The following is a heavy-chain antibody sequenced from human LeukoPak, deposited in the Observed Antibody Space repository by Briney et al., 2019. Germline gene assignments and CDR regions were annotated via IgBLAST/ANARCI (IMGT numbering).Heavy chain of an antibody. CDR2: FDPEDGET. CDR3: ARGWGPAANDGFGY. D-gene: IGHD2-2*01. V-gene: IGHV1-24*01. Sequence: ASVKVSCKVSGYTLTGLSMHWVRQAPGKGLEWMGGFDPEDGETIYAQKFQGRVTITRNTSISTAYMELSSLRSEDTAVYYCARGWGPAANDGFGYWGQGTLVTVSS. CDR1: GYTLTGLS. J-gene: IGHJ4*02.